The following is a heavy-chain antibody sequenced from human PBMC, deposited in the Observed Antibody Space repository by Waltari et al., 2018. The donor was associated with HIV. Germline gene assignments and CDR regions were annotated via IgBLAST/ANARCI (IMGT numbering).Heavy chain of an antibody. Sequence: QVQLQQWGAGLLKPSETLSLTGAVYGGSFSGYYWSWIRQPPGKGLEWIGEINHSGSTNYNPSLKSRVTISVDTSKNQFSLKLSSVTAADTAVYYCARGRGAIFGVRGRFDYWGQGTLVTVSS. J-gene: IGHJ4*02. V-gene: IGHV4-34*01. CDR3: ARGRGAIFGVRGRFDY. CDR2: INHSGST. D-gene: IGHD3-3*01. CDR1: GGSFSGYY.